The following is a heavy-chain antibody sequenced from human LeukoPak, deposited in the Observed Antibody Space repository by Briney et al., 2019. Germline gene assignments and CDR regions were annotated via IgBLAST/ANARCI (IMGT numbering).Heavy chain of an antibody. CDR3: ARPYYYDSSGSDY. J-gene: IGHJ4*02. D-gene: IGHD3-22*01. CDR2: IDSSDSYT. V-gene: IGHV5-10-1*01. Sequence: GESLKISCKGSGYSFTSYWISWVRQMPGKGLEWMGRIDSSDSYTNYSPSFQGHVTISADKSISTAYLQWSSLKASDTAMYYCARPYYYDSSGSDYWGQGTLVTVSS. CDR1: GYSFTSYW.